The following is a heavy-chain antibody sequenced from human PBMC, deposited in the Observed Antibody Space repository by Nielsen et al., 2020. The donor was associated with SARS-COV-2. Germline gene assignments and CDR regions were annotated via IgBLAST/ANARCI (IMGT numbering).Heavy chain of an antibody. D-gene: IGHD3-16*01. J-gene: IGHJ3*01. CDR1: GGSFSAYY. Sequence: SETLSLTCAVYGGSFSAYYWTWIRQPPGKGLEWIGEINHSGSTNYNPSLKSRVTISVDRPRNQFSLKVDSMTAADTAVYYCARGAWAPAFDLWGQGTMVTVSS. CDR2: INHSGST. CDR3: ARGAWAPAFDL. V-gene: IGHV4-34*01.